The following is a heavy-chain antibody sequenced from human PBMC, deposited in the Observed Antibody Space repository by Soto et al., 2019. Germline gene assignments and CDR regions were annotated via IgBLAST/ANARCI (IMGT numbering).Heavy chain of an antibody. CDR1: GFTFSDYY. J-gene: IGHJ5*02. Sequence: PGGSLRLSCAASGFTFSDYYMSWIRQAPGKGLEWVSYISSSGSTIYYADSVKGRFTISRDNAKNSLYLQMNSLRAEDTAVYYCARDFAIVVVGGPVVWFDPWGQGTLVTVSS. CDR3: ARDFAIVVVGGPVVWFDP. V-gene: IGHV3-11*01. CDR2: ISSSGSTI. D-gene: IGHD2-2*01.